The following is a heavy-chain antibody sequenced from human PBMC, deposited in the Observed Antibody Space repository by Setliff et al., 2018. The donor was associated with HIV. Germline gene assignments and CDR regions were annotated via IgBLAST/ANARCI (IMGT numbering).Heavy chain of an antibody. J-gene: IGHJ4*02. V-gene: IGHV3-23*01. CDR3: AKSWRGGAWYRGPFDC. CDR2: ISGSGGTT. Sequence: PGGSLRLSCAASGFTFRSYAMSWVRQAPGKGLEWVSVISGSGGTTYYADFVKGRFIISRDHFRNTLYLQMNSLRDEDTALYYCAKSWRGGAWYRGPFDCWGQGTLVTVSS. D-gene: IGHD2-21*02. CDR1: GFTFRSYA.